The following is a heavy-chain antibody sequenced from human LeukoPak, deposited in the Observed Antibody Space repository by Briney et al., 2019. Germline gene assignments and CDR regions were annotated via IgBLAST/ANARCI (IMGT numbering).Heavy chain of an antibody. CDR2: IYPGDSDT. Sequence: GESLKISCKGSGYSFTSYWIAWVRQMPGKGLEWMGTIYPGDSDTRYSPSFQGQVTISADKSISTAYLQWSSLKASDTAMYYCASEVGATTLAVDYWGQGTLVTVSS. J-gene: IGHJ4*02. D-gene: IGHD1-26*01. CDR3: ASEVGATTLAVDY. CDR1: GYSFTSYW. V-gene: IGHV5-51*01.